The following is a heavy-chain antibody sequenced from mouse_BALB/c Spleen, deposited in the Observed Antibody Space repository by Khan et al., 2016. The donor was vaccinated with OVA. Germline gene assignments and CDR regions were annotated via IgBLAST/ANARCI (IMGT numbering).Heavy chain of an antibody. D-gene: IGHD2-2*01. CDR2: IWAGGDT. V-gene: IGHV2-9*02. Sequence: VKLQQSGPGLVAPSQSLSITCTVSGFSLSSFGIYWFRQPPGKGLEWLGVIWAGGDTNYNSALMSRLSISKDNSKSQVFLKMNSLQTDDTAVYYCARDGYYFDYWGQGTTLTVSS. J-gene: IGHJ2*01. CDR3: ARDGYYFDY. CDR1: GFSLSSFG.